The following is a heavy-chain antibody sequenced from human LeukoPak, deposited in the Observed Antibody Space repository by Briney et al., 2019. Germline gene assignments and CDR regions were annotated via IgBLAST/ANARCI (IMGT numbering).Heavy chain of an antibody. CDR1: GFTFSSYG. J-gene: IGHJ6*02. V-gene: IGHV3-33*08. Sequence: PGRSLRLSCAASGFTFSSYGMHWVRQAPGKGLEWVAVIWYDGSNKYYADSVKGRFTISRDNSKNTLYLQMNSLRAEDTAVYYCARDKCSSTSCYWPRYRYGMDVWGQGTTVTVSS. D-gene: IGHD2-2*01. CDR3: ARDKCSSTSCYWPRYRYGMDV. CDR2: IWYDGSNK.